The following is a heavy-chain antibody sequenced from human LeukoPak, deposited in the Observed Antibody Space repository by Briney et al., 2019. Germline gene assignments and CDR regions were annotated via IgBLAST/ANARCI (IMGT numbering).Heavy chain of an antibody. D-gene: IGHD1-26*01. J-gene: IGHJ4*02. Sequence: SETLSLTCTVSGGSISSSSYYWGWIRQPPGKGLEWIGYIYYSGSTNYNPSLKSRVTISVDTSKNQFSLKLSSVTAADTAVYYCARVGADFDYWGQGTLVTVSS. CDR3: ARVGADFDY. V-gene: IGHV4-61*05. CDR1: GGSISSSSYY. CDR2: IYYSGST.